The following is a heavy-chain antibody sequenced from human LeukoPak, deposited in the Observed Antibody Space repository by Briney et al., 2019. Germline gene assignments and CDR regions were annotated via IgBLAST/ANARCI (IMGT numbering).Heavy chain of an antibody. J-gene: IGHJ4*02. CDR3: ARGAVRGVIRPFDY. Sequence: SETLSLTCAVYGGSFSGYSWSWIRQPPGKGLEWIGYIYHSGSTYYNPSLKSRVTISVDRSKNQFSLKLSSVTAADTAVYYCARGAVRGVIRPFDYWGQGTLVTVSS. D-gene: IGHD3-10*01. V-gene: IGHV4-30-2*01. CDR2: IYHSGST. CDR1: GGSFSGYS.